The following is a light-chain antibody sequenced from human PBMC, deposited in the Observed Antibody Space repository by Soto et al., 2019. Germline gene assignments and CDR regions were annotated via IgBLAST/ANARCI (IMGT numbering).Light chain of an antibody. V-gene: IGKV4-1*01. CDR3: QQCYTTPPA. CDR2: WAS. Sequence: DIVMTQSPDSLAVSLGERATINCKSSQSVLYSSNNKNYLTWYQQKPGQPPKLLIYWASTRESGVPDRFSGSGSGTDFTLTIRSLQAEDVAVYYCQQCYTTPPAFGQGTKVEIK. J-gene: IGKJ1*01. CDR1: QSVLYSSNNKNY.